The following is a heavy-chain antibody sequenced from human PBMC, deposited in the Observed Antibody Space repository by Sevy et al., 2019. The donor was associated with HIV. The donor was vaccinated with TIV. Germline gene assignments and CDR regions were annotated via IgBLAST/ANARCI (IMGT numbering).Heavy chain of an antibody. D-gene: IGHD1-26*01. CDR1: GFNFSDYG. V-gene: IGHV3-33*08. J-gene: IGHJ4*02. CDR2: IWYDGSNK. Sequence: GGSLRLSCVGSGFNFSDYGMHWVRQAPGKGLEWVAVIWYDGSNKYNEDSVKGRFTISRDKSKNTAYLQMNNLRVEDSVVYYCASGILDHWGQGALVTVSS. CDR3: ASGILDH.